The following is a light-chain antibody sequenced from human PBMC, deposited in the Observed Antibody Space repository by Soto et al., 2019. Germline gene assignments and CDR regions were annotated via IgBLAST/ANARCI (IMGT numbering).Light chain of an antibody. Sequence: EIVLTQSPGTLSLSPGERATLSCRASQSVNTNYLAWYQQKSGQAPRLLIYGASSRATGIPDRFSGSWSGTDFALTISRLEPEDFAAYFCQQYGSSPITFGQGTRLEI. CDR3: QQYGSSPIT. CDR2: GAS. V-gene: IGKV3-20*01. CDR1: QSVNTNY. J-gene: IGKJ5*01.